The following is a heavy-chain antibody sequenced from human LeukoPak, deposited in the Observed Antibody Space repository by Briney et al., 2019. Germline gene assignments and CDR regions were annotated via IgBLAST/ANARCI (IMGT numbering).Heavy chain of an antibody. V-gene: IGHV5-10-1*01. D-gene: IGHD3-16*02. J-gene: IGHJ6*02. Sequence: GESLKISCKGSGYSFTSYWISWVRQMPGKGLEWMGRIDPSDSYTNYSPSFQGHVTISADKSISTAFLQWSSLKVSDTAMYYCARVVREEDGMDVWGQGTTVTVSS. CDR3: ARVVREEDGMDV. CDR2: IDPSDSYT. CDR1: GYSFTSYW.